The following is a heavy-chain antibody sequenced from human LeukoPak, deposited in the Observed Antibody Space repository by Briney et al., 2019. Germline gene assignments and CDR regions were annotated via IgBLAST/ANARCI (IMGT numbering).Heavy chain of an antibody. CDR3: ARGCSGGSCYFY. Sequence: GASVKVSCKASGGTFSSYTISWVRQAPGQGLEWMGRIIPILGIANYAQKFQGRVTITADKSTSTAYMELSSLRSEDTAVYYCARGCSGGSCYFYWGQGTLVTVSS. V-gene: IGHV1-69*02. D-gene: IGHD2-15*01. CDR2: IIPILGIA. J-gene: IGHJ4*02. CDR1: GGTFSSYT.